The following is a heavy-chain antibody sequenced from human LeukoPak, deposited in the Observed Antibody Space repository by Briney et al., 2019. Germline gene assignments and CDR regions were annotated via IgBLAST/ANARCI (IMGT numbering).Heavy chain of an antibody. CDR1: GYTFTGYY. D-gene: IGHD6-13*01. CDR2: ISPNSGGT. J-gene: IGHJ6*03. V-gene: IGHV1-2*02. CDR3: ARTSVGTGSSWYEGAYYYYMDV. Sequence: ASVKVSCKASGYTFTGYYMHWVRQAPGQGLEWMGWISPNSGGTNYAQKFQGRVTITRNTSISTAYMELSSLRSEDTAVYYCARTSVGTGSSWYEGAYYYYMDVWGKGTTVTVSS.